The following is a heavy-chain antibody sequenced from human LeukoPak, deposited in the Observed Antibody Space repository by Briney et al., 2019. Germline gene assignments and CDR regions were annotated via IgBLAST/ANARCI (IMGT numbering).Heavy chain of an antibody. CDR3: ARGSPDYYGSGRSRLDP. Sequence: SETLSLTCAVYGGSFSGYYWSWIRQPPGKGLEWIGEINHSGSTNYNPSLKSRVTISVDTSKNQFSLKLSSVTAADTAVYYCARGSPDYYGSGRSRLDPWGQGTQVTVSS. V-gene: IGHV4-34*01. CDR1: GGSFSGYY. D-gene: IGHD3-10*01. J-gene: IGHJ5*02. CDR2: INHSGST.